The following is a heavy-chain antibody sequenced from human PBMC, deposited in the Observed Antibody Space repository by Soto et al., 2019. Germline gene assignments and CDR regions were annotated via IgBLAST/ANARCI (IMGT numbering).Heavy chain of an antibody. CDR3: ARGMLGGNFDY. V-gene: IGHV1-46*01. Sequence: ASVKVSCKASGYTFSSYYMNWARQAPGQDLEWLGIINPSGGNTTYAQRFLGRVTMTSNTSTSTVYMELSSLRSEDTAVYYCARGMLGGNFDYWGQGTLVTVSS. D-gene: IGHD2-15*01. CDR1: GYTFSSYY. CDR2: INPSGGNT. J-gene: IGHJ4*02.